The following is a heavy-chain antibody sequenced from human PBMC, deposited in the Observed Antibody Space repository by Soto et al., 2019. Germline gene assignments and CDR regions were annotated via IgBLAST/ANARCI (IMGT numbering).Heavy chain of an antibody. J-gene: IGHJ3*02. CDR3: AKDPFGDYDSDAFDI. D-gene: IGHD4-17*01. V-gene: IGHV3-23*01. CDR2: ISGSGGST. Sequence: VQLLESGGGLVQPGGSLRLSCAASGFTFSSYAMSWVRQAPGKGLEWVSAISGSGGSTYYADSVKGRFTISRNNSKNTLYLQMNSLRAADTAVYYCAKDPFGDYDSDAFDIWGQGTMVTVSS. CDR1: GFTFSSYA.